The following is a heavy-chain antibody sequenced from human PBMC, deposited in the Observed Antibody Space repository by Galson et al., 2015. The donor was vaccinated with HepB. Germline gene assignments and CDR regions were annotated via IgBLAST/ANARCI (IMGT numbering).Heavy chain of an antibody. Sequence: CAISGDSVSSNSAAWNWPRQSPSRGLEWLGRTYYKSKWYNDYALSVKSRITINPDTSKNQFSLQLNSMTPEDTAVYYCARDPYTRGRYYYGMDVWGQGTTVTVSS. D-gene: IGHD2-2*02. CDR2: TYYKSKWYN. J-gene: IGHJ6*02. CDR1: GDSVSSNSAA. V-gene: IGHV6-1*01. CDR3: ARDPYTRGRYYYGMDV.